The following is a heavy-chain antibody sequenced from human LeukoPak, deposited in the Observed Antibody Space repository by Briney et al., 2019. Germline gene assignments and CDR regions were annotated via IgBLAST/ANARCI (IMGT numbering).Heavy chain of an antibody. J-gene: IGHJ4*02. CDR2: IYHSGST. D-gene: IGHD6-19*01. V-gene: IGHV4-30-2*01. Sequence: SQTLSLTCAVSGGSISSGGYSWSWIRQPPGKGLEWIGYIYHSGSTYYNPSLKSRVTISVDRSKNQFSLKLSSVTAAGTAVYYCASLAVAGFDYWGQGTLVTVSS. CDR1: GGSISSGGYS. CDR3: ASLAVAGFDY.